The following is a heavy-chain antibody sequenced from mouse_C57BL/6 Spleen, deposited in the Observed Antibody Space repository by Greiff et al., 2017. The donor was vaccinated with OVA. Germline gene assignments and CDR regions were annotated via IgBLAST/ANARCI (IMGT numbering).Heavy chain of an antibody. J-gene: IGHJ4*01. CDR3: ARLIRDYFAMDY. D-gene: IGHD2-4*01. Sequence: EVQVVESGGDLVKPGGSLKLSCAASGFTFSSYGMSWVRQTPDKRLEWVATISSGGSYTYYPDSVKGRFTISRDNAKNTLYLQMSSLKSEDTAMYYCARLIRDYFAMDYWGQGTSVTVSS. V-gene: IGHV5-6*01. CDR1: GFTFSSYG. CDR2: ISSGGSYT.